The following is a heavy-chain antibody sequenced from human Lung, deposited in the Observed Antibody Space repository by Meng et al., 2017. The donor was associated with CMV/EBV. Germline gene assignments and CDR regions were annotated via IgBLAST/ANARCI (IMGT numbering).Heavy chain of an antibody. V-gene: IGHV3-74*01. CDR1: GFSFSSYW. CDR3: ARDVMGWFDP. Sequence: DVPLVESGGGLVQPGESLRLSCVASGFSFSSYWMHWVRQSPGKGLVWVARINSGGTTTTYADSVKGRFTISRDNAKNTLYLQMNSLRGEDTAVYYCARDVMGWFDPWGQGALVTASS. CDR2: INSGGTTT. J-gene: IGHJ5*02. D-gene: IGHD2-8*01.